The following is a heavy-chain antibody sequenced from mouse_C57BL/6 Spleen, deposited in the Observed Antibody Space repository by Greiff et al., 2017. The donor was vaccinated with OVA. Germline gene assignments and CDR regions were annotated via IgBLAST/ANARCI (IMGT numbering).Heavy chain of an antibody. CDR1: GFTFSDYY. CDR3: ARLSVGYFDY. V-gene: IGHV5-12*01. Sequence: EVKVVESGGGLVQPGGSLKLSCAASGFTFSDYYMYWVRQTPEKRLEWVAYISNGGGSTYYPDTVKGRFTISRDNAKNTLYLQMSRLKSEDTAMYYCARLSVGYFDYWGQGTTLTVSS. D-gene: IGHD1-1*01. CDR2: ISNGGGST. J-gene: IGHJ2*01.